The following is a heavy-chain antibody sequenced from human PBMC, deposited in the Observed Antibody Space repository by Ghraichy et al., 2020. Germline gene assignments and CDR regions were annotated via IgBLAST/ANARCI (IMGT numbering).Heavy chain of an antibody. CDR2: INHSGST. D-gene: IGHD3/OR15-3a*01. CDR1: GGSFSGYY. J-gene: IGHJ4*02. CDR3: ARVPRTVFFDY. V-gene: IGHV4-34*01. Sequence: SETLSLTCAVYGGSFSGYYWSWIRQPPGKGLEWIGEINHSGSTNYNPSLKSRVTISVDTSKNQFSLKLSSVTAADPAVYYCARVPRTVFFDYWGQGTLVTVSS.